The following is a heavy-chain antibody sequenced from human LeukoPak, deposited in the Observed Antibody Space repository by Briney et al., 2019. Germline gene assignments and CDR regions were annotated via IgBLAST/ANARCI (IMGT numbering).Heavy chain of an antibody. CDR3: ARLGQGYCSSTSCFRDGSYYFDY. J-gene: IGHJ4*02. Sequence: GESLKISCKGSGYSFTSYWIGWVRQMPGKGLEWMGIIYPGDSDTRYSPSFQGQVTISADKSISTACLQWSSLKASDTAMYYCARLGQGYCSSTSCFRDGSYYFDYWGQGTLVTVSS. CDR2: IYPGDSDT. D-gene: IGHD2-2*01. V-gene: IGHV5-51*01. CDR1: GYSFTSYW.